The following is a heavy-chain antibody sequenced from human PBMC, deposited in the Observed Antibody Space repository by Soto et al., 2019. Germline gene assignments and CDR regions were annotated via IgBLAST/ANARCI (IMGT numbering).Heavy chain of an antibody. CDR2: IKTDGSTT. V-gene: IGHV3-74*01. Sequence: EVQLVESGGGLVQPGESLRLSCEASGFTFSNHWMHWVRQAPGKGPVWVARIKTDGSTTNYADYVEGRFTVSRDNAKNTLFLQMNSLRVEDTAVYYWARNWTGVDYLGQGTLVTVSS. J-gene: IGHJ4*02. D-gene: IGHD1-1*01. CDR1: GFTFSNHW. CDR3: ARNWTGVDY.